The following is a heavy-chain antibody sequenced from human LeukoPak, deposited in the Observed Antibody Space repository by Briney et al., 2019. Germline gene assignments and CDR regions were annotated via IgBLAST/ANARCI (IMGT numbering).Heavy chain of an antibody. D-gene: IGHD6-6*01. CDR2: INHSGST. J-gene: IGHJ4*02. Sequence: SETLSLTCAVSGGSISSGGYYWSWIRQPPGKGLEWIGEINHSGSTNYNPSLKSRVTISVDTSKNQFSLKLSSVTAADTAVYYCTREYSSYWGQGTLVTVSS. CDR3: TREYSSY. V-gene: IGHV4-34*01. CDR1: GGSISSGGYY.